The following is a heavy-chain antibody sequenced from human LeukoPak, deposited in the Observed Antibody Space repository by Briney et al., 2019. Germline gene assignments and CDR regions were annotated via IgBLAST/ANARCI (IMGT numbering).Heavy chain of an antibody. Sequence: GGSLRLSCAASGFTFWNYWMSWVRQAPGKGLEWVANINQNGGAKNYIDSVKGRFAISRDNTENSLSLQMNSLRAEDTAIYYCATSAAAPGNFWGQGTLVTVSS. J-gene: IGHJ4*02. CDR1: GFTFWNYW. D-gene: IGHD6-13*01. V-gene: IGHV3-7*03. CDR2: INQNGGAK. CDR3: ATSAAAPGNF.